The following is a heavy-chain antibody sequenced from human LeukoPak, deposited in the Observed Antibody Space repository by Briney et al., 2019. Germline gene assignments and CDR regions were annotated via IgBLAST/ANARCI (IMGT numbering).Heavy chain of an antibody. CDR2: TYPGDSDT. D-gene: IGHD3-22*01. J-gene: IGHJ4*02. CDR3: ARRDYYDSSQYFDY. CDR1: GYSFANYW. V-gene: IGHV5-51*01. Sequence: GESLKISCKGSGYSFANYWIGWVRQMPGKGLEWMGITYPGDSDTRYSPSFQGQVTISADKSISTAYLQWSGLKASDTAMYYCARRDYYDSSQYFDYWGQGTLVTVSS.